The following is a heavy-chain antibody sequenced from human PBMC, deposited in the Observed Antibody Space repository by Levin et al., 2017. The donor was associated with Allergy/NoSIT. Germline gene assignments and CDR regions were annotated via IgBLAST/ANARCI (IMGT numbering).Heavy chain of an antibody. CDR3: TTDRWELLLINV. V-gene: IGHV3-15*01. CDR2: IKSKTDGGTT. CDR1: GFTFSNAW. D-gene: IGHD1-26*01. J-gene: IGHJ6*02. Sequence: LSLTCAASGFTFSNAWMSWVRQAPGKGLEWVGRIKSKTDGGTTDYAAPVKGRFTISRDDSKNTLYLQMNSLKTEDTAVYYCTTDRWELLLINVWGQGTTVTVSS.